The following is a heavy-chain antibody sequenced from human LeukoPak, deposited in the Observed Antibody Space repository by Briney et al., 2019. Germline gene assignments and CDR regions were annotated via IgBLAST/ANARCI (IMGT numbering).Heavy chain of an antibody. V-gene: IGHV4-59*01. D-gene: IGHD6-19*01. CDR1: GGSISSYY. J-gene: IGHJ6*03. CDR3: ASGYSSGWYGYYYYYMDV. CDR2: IYYSGST. Sequence: TSETLSLTCTVSGGSISSYYWSWIRQPPGKGLEWIGYIYYSGSTNYNPSLKSRVTISVDTSKNQFSLKLSSVTAADTAVYYCASGYSSGWYGYYYYYMDVWGKGTTVTVSS.